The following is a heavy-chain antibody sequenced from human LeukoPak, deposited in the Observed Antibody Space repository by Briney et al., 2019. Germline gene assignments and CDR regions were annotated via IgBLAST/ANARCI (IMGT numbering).Heavy chain of an antibody. CDR2: VSRGGVTT. J-gene: IGHJ4*02. CDR1: GFTVNSNA. D-gene: IGHD2-2*01. Sequence: PGGSLRLSCAVSGFTVNSNAMYWVRQAPGKGLEWVSIVSRGGVTTYYADSVEGWFTISRDTSKNTLFLKMNTLRPEDTAVYYCAKEEVPNDYWGQGTLVTVSS. V-gene: IGHV3-23*01. CDR3: AKEEVPNDY.